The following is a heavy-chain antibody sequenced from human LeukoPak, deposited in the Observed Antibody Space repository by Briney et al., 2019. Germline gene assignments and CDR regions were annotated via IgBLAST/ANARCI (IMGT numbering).Heavy chain of an antibody. J-gene: IGHJ4*02. CDR1: GFTFNTNA. CDR3: AKDWIQFNRVFDCFDS. Sequence: GGSLRLSCATSGFTFNTNAMSWVRQAPGKGLEWVSTIGNAETFYADSVTGRFTISRDNSKNTVYLHMNSLRVEDTAVYYCAKDWIQFNRVFDCFDSWGQGTLVTVSS. D-gene: IGHD2-21*01. CDR2: IGNAET. V-gene: IGHV3-23*01.